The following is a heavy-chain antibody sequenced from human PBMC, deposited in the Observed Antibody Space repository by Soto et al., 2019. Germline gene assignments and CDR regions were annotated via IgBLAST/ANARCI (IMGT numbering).Heavy chain of an antibody. CDR1: GYILTGYS. D-gene: IGHD5-18*01. V-gene: IGHV1-2*02. CDR3: ARGYGSSPNMELRFGMDV. Sequence: QVYLVQSGAEVRRPGASVKVSCTAFGYILTGYSLHWVRQAPGQGLEGMGWIDPNSGATNSAEKFHGRVSMTRDTSISAAYLELSSLRSDDTAVYYCARGYGSSPNMELRFGMDVWGQGPTISVSS. CDR2: IDPNSGAT. J-gene: IGHJ6*02.